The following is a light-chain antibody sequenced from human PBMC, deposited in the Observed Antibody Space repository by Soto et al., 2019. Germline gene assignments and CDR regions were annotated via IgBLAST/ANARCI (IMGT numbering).Light chain of an antibody. CDR1: QSISSY. CDR2: AAS. CDR3: QQRLT. Sequence: DIQMTQSPSSLSASVGDRVTITCRASQSISSYLNWYQQKPGKAPKLLIYAASSLQSGVPSRFSCSGSGTDFTLTISSLQPEDFATYYCQQRLTFGQGTKVEIK. V-gene: IGKV1-39*01. J-gene: IGKJ1*01.